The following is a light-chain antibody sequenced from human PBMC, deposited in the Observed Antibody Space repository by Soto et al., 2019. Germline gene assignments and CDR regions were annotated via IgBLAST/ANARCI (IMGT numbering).Light chain of an antibody. CDR1: QSVSSTY. CDR2: GAS. Sequence: EIVLTQSPGTLSLSPGERATLSCRASQSVSSTYVAWYQQKSGQAPRLLIYGASSRATGIPDRFSGSGSATDFTITISRLEDDDFAVYYCQQYVSSWTFGQGTKVEIK. J-gene: IGKJ1*01. V-gene: IGKV3-20*01. CDR3: QQYVSSWT.